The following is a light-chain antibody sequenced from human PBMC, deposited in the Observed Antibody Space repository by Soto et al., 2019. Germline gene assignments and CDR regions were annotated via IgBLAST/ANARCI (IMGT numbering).Light chain of an antibody. V-gene: IGKV1-27*01. CDR1: QGISNY. CDR3: QQYNDYSAWT. J-gene: IGKJ1*01. CDR2: AAS. Sequence: DIQITQSPSSLSATVGDRVTITCRASQGISNYLAWYQQKPGKVPKLLIYAASTLQSGVPSRFSGTESGTEFTLTISSLRPDDFATYYCQQYNDYSAWTFGQGTKVDIK.